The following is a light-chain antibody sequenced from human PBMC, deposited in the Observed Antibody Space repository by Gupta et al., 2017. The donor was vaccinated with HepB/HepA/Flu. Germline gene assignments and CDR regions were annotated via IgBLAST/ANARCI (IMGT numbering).Light chain of an antibody. Sequence: DVQMTQSPATLSASVGDRVTITCRASRSIRSWLAWFQQKPGKAPKLLISKASLLQSGVPSRFSGSGSGTEFTLTISILQPDDSATYYCQQYNSYPWTFGQGTKVELK. J-gene: IGKJ1*01. CDR3: QQYNSYPWT. CDR2: KAS. V-gene: IGKV1-5*03. CDR1: RSIRSW.